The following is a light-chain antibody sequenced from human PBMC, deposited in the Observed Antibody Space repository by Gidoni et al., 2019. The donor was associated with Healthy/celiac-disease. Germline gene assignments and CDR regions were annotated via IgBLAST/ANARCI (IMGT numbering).Light chain of an antibody. CDR1: QSVSSY. J-gene: IGKJ2*01. CDR2: DAS. V-gene: IGKV3-11*01. Sequence: DIVLTQSPATLSLSPGERATRSCRASQSVSSYLAWYQQKPGQAPRLLIYDASNRATGIPARFSGSGSGTDFTLTISSLEPEDFAVYYCQQRSNWSYTFGQGTKLEIK. CDR3: QQRSNWSYT.